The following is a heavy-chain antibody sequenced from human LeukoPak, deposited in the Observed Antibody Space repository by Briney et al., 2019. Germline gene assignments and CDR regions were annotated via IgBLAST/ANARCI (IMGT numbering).Heavy chain of an antibody. J-gene: IGHJ6*04. CDR3: ARSGERGKGGGYCSGGSCFSMDV. CDR1: GGSTRSYY. V-gene: IGHV4-59*01. CDR2: IYYSGST. D-gene: IGHD2-15*01. Sequence: SETLSLTSTVSGGSTRSYYWSWIRQPPGKGLEWIGYIYYSGSTNYNPSLKSRVTISVDTSKNQFSLKLSSVTAADTAVYYCARSGERGKGGGYCSGGSCFSMDVWGKGTTVTVSS.